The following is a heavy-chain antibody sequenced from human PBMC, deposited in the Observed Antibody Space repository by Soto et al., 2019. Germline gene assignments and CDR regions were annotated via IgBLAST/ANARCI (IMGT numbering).Heavy chain of an antibody. CDR2: FYSGGST. CDR3: AREHYDIFTVMDV. CDR1: GFSVSSNF. J-gene: IGHJ6*02. V-gene: IGHV3-53*01. Sequence: EVQLVESGGGLIQPGGYLRLSCAASGFSVSSNFMSWVRQAPGKGLEWVSVFYSGGSTYYADSVKGRFTISRDNSKNTLYLQMNSLSAEDTSVYYWAREHYDIFTVMDVWGQGTTVTVS. D-gene: IGHD3-9*01.